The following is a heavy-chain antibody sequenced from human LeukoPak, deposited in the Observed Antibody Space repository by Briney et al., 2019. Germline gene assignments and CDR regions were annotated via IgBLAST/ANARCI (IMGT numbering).Heavy chain of an antibody. CDR3: AKDLMDYYGPHWFDP. J-gene: IGHJ5*02. D-gene: IGHD3-10*01. CDR1: GFTFSSYG. Sequence: PGRSLRLSCAASGFTFSSYGMHWVRQAPGKGLEWVAVISYDGSNKYYADSVKGRFTISRDNSKNTLYLQMNSLRAEDTAVYHCAKDLMDYYGPHWFDPWGQGTLVTVSS. CDR2: ISYDGSNK. V-gene: IGHV3-30*18.